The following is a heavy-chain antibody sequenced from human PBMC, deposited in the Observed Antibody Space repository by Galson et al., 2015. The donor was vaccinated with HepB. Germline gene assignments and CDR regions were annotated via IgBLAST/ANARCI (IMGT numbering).Heavy chain of an antibody. V-gene: IGHV3-9*01. CDR1: RFTFDDYA. D-gene: IGHD6-13*01. CDR2: ISWDSGRI. Sequence: SLRLSCAASRFTFDDYAMHWVRQAPGKGLEWVSGISWDSGRIDYADSVQGRFTISRDNAKNSPYLQMNSLRAEDTALYYCAKDIEGRGSWYNGDAFDIWGQGTMVTVSS. CDR3: AKDIEGRGSWYNGDAFDI. J-gene: IGHJ3*02.